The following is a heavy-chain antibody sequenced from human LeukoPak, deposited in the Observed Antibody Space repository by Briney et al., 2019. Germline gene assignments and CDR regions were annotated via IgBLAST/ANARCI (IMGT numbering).Heavy chain of an antibody. CDR1: GFTFSSYA. CDR2: IYSGGTT. V-gene: IGHV3-53*01. CDR3: AREYGSGKDYFDP. Sequence: PGGSLRLSCAASGFTFSSYAMSWVRQAPGKGLEWVSIIYSGGTTYYADSVKGRFTVSRDNSKNTLYLQMNSLRAEDTAVYYCAREYGSGKDYFDPWGQGTLVTVSS. J-gene: IGHJ5*02. D-gene: IGHD3-10*01.